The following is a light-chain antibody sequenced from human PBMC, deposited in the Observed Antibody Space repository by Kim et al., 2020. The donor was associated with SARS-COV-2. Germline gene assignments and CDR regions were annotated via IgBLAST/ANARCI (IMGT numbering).Light chain of an antibody. CDR1: KLGDKY. V-gene: IGLV3-1*01. J-gene: IGLJ1*01. CDR2: QDN. CDR3: QAWDSSTLYV. Sequence: VSPRQTASITCSGDKLGDKYACWYQQKPGQSPVLVIYQDNKRPSGIPERFSASSSGNTATLTITGTQAMDEADYYCQAWDSSTLYVFGTGTKVTVL.